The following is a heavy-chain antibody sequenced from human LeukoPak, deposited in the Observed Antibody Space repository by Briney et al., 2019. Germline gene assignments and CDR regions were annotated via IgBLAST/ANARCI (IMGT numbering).Heavy chain of an antibody. CDR3: ARPTVAGDGFDY. J-gene: IGHJ4*02. D-gene: IGHD6-19*01. V-gene: IGHV1-3*01. Sequence: KFQGRVTITRDTSASTAYMELSSLRSEDTAVYYCARPTVAGDGFDYWGQGTLVTVSS.